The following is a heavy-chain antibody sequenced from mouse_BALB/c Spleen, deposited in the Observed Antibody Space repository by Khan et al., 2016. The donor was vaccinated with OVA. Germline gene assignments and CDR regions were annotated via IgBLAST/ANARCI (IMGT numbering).Heavy chain of an antibody. J-gene: IGHJ4*01. V-gene: IGHV8-12*01. Sequence: QVTLKESGPGILQPSQTLSLTCSFSGFSLSSSGMSVSWIRQPSGKGLEWLAHIYWDDDKRYNPSLKSRLTISRDTSRNQVFLKITSVDTADTATDDCVRSPWLLQYAMDYWGQGTSVTVSS. CDR3: VRSPWLLQYAMDY. D-gene: IGHD2-3*01. CDR1: GFSLSSSGMS. CDR2: IYWDDDK.